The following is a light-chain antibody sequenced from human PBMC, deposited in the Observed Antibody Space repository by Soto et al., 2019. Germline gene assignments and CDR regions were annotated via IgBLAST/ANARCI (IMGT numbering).Light chain of an antibody. CDR3: QQYDNSRT. J-gene: IGKJ1*01. Sequence: ELVLTQSPGTLSLSPGERATLSCRASQSVSSSYVAWYQQRPGQAPRLLIYGASSRATGIPERFSGSGSGTEFTLTISRLEPEDFAVYYCQQYDNSRTFGQGTKVDI. V-gene: IGKV3-20*01. CDR1: QSVSSSY. CDR2: GAS.